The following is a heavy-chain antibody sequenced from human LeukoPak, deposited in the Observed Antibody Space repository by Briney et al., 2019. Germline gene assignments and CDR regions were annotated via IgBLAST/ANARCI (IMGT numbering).Heavy chain of an antibody. Sequence: SETLSLTCAVYGGSFSGYYWSWIRQPPGKGLEWIGEINHSGSTNYNPSLKSRVTISVDTSKNQFSLKLSSVTAADTAVYYCARVDYDFWSGYSQGYNWFDPWGQGTLVTVSS. CDR2: INHSGST. V-gene: IGHV4-34*01. CDR3: ARVDYDFWSGYSQGYNWFDP. D-gene: IGHD3-3*01. CDR1: GGSFSGYY. J-gene: IGHJ5*02.